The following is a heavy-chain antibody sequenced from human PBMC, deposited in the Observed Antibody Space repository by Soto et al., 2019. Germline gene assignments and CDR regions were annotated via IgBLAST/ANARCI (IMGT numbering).Heavy chain of an antibody. CDR1: GYTFTSYY. CDR2: INPSGGST. D-gene: IGHD3-3*01. V-gene: IGHV1-46*01. CDR3: ARGYYDFWSGYYPSPPAYYYYGMDV. Sequence: GASVKVSCKASGYTFTSYYMHWVRQAPGQGLEWMGIINPSGGSTSYAQKFQGRVTMTRDTSTSTVYMELSSLRSEGTAVYYCARGYYDFWSGYYPSPPAYYYYGMDVWGQGTTVTVSS. J-gene: IGHJ6*02.